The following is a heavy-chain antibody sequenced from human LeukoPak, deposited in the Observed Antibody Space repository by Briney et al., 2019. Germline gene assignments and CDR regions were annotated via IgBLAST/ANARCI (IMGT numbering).Heavy chain of an antibody. D-gene: IGHD5-18*01. CDR1: GFTFSSYS. Sequence: GGSLRLSCAASGFTFSSYSMNWVRQAPGKGLEWVSSISSSSSYIYYADSVKGRFTISRDNAKNSLCLQMNSLRAEDTAVYYCARVTPYSYGYDYWGQGTLVTVSS. CDR2: ISSSSSYI. V-gene: IGHV3-21*01. J-gene: IGHJ4*02. CDR3: ARVTPYSYGYDY.